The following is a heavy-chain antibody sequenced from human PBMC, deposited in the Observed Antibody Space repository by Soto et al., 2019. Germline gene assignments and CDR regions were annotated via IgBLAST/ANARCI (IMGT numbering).Heavy chain of an antibody. J-gene: IGHJ4*02. D-gene: IGHD6-25*01. CDR1: RGSISSGTNY. V-gene: IGHV4-39*01. CDR3: ARHEAGWYFDS. Sequence: SETLSLTCTVSRGSISSGTNYWAWIRQPPGKGLEWIANIYYSGSTFYNPSLKSRVTISLDTSKSQFSLKLRSVTAADTAVYYCARHEAGWYFDSWGQGTLVTVSS. CDR2: IYYSGST.